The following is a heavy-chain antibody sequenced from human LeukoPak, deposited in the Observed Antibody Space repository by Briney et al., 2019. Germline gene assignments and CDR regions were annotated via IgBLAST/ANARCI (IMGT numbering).Heavy chain of an antibody. J-gene: IGHJ4*02. V-gene: IGHV3-30*02. CDR2: IRYDGSNK. CDR1: KFTFSSYE. Sequence: PGGSLRLSCAASKFTFSSYEMNWVRQAPGKGLEWVAFIRYDGSNKYYADSVKGRFTISRDNSKNTLYLQMNSLRAEDTAVYYCAKDLPYYFDYWRQGTLVTVSS. CDR3: AKDLPYYFDY.